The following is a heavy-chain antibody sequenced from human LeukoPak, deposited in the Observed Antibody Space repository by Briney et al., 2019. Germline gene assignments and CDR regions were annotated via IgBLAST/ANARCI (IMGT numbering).Heavy chain of an antibody. V-gene: IGHV5-10-1*01. Sequence: GDSLRISCKGSGYTFTSYWITWVRQMPGKGLEWMGRIDPSDSYTNSSPAFQGHVTISADKSISTAYLQWSSLKASDTAMYYCARMYYFDRSGYFPWGQGTLVTVSS. CDR3: ARMYYFDRSGYFP. CDR1: GYTFTSYW. J-gene: IGHJ5*02. CDR2: IDPSDSYT. D-gene: IGHD3-22*01.